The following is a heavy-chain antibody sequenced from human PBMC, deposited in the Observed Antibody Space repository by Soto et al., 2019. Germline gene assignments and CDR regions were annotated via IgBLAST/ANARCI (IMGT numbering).Heavy chain of an antibody. Sequence: ASVKVSCKASGYTFTGYYMHWVRQAPGQGLEWMGWINPNSGGTNYAQKFQGWVTMTRDTSISTAYMELSRLRSDDTAVYYCARGFGYSSSSAAFYWGQGTLVTVSS. J-gene: IGHJ4*02. D-gene: IGHD6-6*01. V-gene: IGHV1-2*04. CDR1: GYTFTGYY. CDR2: INPNSGGT. CDR3: ARGFGYSSSSAAFY.